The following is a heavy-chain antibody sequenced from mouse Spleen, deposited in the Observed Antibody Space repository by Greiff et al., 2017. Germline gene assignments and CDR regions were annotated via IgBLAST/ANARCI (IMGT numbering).Heavy chain of an antibody. J-gene: IGHJ3*01. CDR1: GFSLTSYG. CDR2: IWAGGST. V-gene: IGHV2-9*02. CDR3: ANFYYDYEGFAY. D-gene: IGHD2-4*01. Sequence: VMLVESGPGLVAPSQSLSITCTVSGFSLTSYGVHWVRQPPGKGLEWLGVIWAGGSTNYNSALMSRLSISKDNSKSQVFLKMNSLQTDDTAMYYCANFYYDYEGFAYWGQGTLVTVSA.